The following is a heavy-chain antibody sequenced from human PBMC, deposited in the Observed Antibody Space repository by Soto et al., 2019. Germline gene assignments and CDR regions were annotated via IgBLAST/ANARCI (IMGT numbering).Heavy chain of an antibody. J-gene: IGHJ5*01. CDR3: ARGYPRSILSTSLTTSDWFDS. V-gene: IGHV4-34*04. CDR1: GESLRGYY. CDR2: INHRGTT. Sequence: QVQLQQWGTGLLKPSETLSLHCAVYGESLRGYYWSWIRQTPAMGLEWIGEINHRGTTNHDSSLTSRANISMDTSKNQLSLRLNYVTAADTAVYYCARGYPRSILSTSLTTSDWFDSWGQGTLVTASS. D-gene: IGHD2-21*01.